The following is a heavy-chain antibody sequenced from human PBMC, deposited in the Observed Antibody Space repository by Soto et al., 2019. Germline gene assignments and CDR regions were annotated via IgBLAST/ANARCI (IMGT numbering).Heavy chain of an antibody. J-gene: IGHJ6*02. D-gene: IGHD6-19*01. CDR3: ARGSPMVAVAGEPNYYYYGMDV. V-gene: IGHV4-31*03. CDR2: IYYSGST. CDR1: GGSISSGGYY. Sequence: SETLSLTCTVSGGSISSGGYYWSWIRQHPGKGLEWIGYIYYSGSTYYNPSLKSRVTISVDTSKNQFSLKLSSVTVADTAVYYCARGSPMVAVAGEPNYYYYGMDVWGQGTTVTVSS.